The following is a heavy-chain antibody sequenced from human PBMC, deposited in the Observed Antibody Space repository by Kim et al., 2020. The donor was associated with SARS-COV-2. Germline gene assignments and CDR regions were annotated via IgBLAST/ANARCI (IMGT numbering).Heavy chain of an antibody. CDR2: ISYDGSNK. J-gene: IGHJ4*02. CDR3: AKAGSYNWNDYTDY. Sequence: GGSLRLSCAASGFTFSSYGMHWVHQAPGKGLEWVAVISYDGSNKYYADSVKGRFTISRDNSKNTLYLQMNSLRAEDTAVYYCAKAGSYNWNDYTDYWGQGTLVTVSS. V-gene: IGHV3-30*18. CDR1: GFTFSSYG. D-gene: IGHD1-20*01.